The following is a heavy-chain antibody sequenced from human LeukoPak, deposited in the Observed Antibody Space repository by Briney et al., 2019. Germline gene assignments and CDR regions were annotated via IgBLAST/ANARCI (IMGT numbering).Heavy chain of an antibody. CDR1: GGSFSGYY. CDR2: INHSGST. J-gene: IGHJ4*02. V-gene: IGHV4-34*01. D-gene: IGHD3-10*01. Sequence: SETLSLTCAVYGGSFSGYYWSRIRQPPGKGLEWIGEINHSGSTNYNPSLKSRVTISVDTSKNQFSLKLSSVTAADTAVYYCAPDPVYYGSGQIDYWGQGTLVTVSS. CDR3: APDPVYYGSGQIDY.